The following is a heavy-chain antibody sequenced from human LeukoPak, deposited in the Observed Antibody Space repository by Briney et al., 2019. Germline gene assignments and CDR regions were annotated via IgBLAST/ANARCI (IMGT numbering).Heavy chain of an antibody. D-gene: IGHD2-15*01. J-gene: IGHJ6*02. CDR3: ARSECSGGSCQRYYYYGMDV. V-gene: IGHV1-69*04. Sequence: GASVKVSCKASGGTFSSYAISWVRQAPGQGLEWMGRIIPILGIANYAQKFQGRVTITADKSTSTAYMELSSLRSEDTAVYYCARSECSGGSCQRYYYYGMDVWGQGTTVTVSS. CDR1: GGTFSSYA. CDR2: IIPILGIA.